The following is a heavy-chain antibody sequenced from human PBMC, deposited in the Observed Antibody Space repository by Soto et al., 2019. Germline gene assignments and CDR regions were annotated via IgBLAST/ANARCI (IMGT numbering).Heavy chain of an antibody. CDR3: AKDLGDYYHSSGAHGFDP. CDR1: GFTFSSYA. Sequence: GGSLRLSCAASGFTFSSYAMSWVRQAPGKGLEWVSAISGSGGSTYYADSVKGRFTISRDNSKNTLYLQMNSQRAEDTAVYYCAKDLGDYYHSSGAHGFDPWGQGTLVTVSS. J-gene: IGHJ5*02. CDR2: ISGSGGST. V-gene: IGHV3-23*01. D-gene: IGHD3-22*01.